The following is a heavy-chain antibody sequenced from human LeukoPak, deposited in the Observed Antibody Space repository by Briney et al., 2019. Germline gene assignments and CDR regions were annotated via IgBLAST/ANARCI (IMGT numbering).Heavy chain of an antibody. CDR2: IYYSGST. J-gene: IGHJ6*03. D-gene: IGHD3-10*01. CDR1: GGSISSRSYY. Sequence: SETLSLTCTVSGGSISSRSYYWGWIRQPPGKGLEWIGSIYYSGSTYYSPSLKSRVTISVDTSKNQFSLKLSSVTAADTAVYYCARVYGSGSYYNGYYYYYMDVWGKGTTVTISS. CDR3: ARVYGSGSYYNGYYYYYMDV. V-gene: IGHV4-39*01.